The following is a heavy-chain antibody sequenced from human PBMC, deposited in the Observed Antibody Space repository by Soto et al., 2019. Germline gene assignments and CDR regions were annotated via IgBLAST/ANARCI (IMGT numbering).Heavy chain of an antibody. Sequence: ASVKVSCKASGYTFTSYGISWVRQAPGQGLEWMGWISAYNGNTNYAQKPQGRVTMTTDTSTSTAYMELRSLRSDDTAVYYCARDRHCSSTSCYRGIAVVNAPDYWGQGTLVTVSS. CDR2: ISAYNGNT. CDR1: GYTFTSYG. D-gene: IGHD2-2*01. V-gene: IGHV1-18*01. J-gene: IGHJ4*02. CDR3: ARDRHCSSTSCYRGIAVVNAPDY.